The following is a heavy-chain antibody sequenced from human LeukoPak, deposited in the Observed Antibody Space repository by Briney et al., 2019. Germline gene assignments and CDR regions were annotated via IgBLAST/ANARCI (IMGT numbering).Heavy chain of an antibody. V-gene: IGHV4-34*01. J-gene: IGHJ5*02. CDR2: INHSGST. CDR3: VRLTTDTYYDFWSGYYGYNWFDP. D-gene: IGHD3-3*01. CDR1: GGSFSGYY. Sequence: PSETLSLTCAVYGGSFSGYYWSWIRQPPGKGLECIGDINHSGSTNYNPSLKSRVTISVDTSKNQFSLKLSSVTAADTAAYYCVRLTTDTYYDFWSGYYGYNWFDPWGQGTLVTVSS.